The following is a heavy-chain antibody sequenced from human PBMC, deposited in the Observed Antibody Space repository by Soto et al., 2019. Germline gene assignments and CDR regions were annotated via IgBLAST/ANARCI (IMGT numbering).Heavy chain of an antibody. D-gene: IGHD6-13*01. CDR1: GGSIRTSSYY. Sequence: QLQLQESGPGLVKPAETLSLTCTVSGGSIRTSSYYWGWIRQPPGKGLEWIGSIYYTGHTYYNSSLNSRVTISVDTSKNQFSLKLNSVTAADTAVYYCARRVASGPKNFDYWGQGTLVTVSS. CDR2: IYYTGHT. CDR3: ARRVASGPKNFDY. J-gene: IGHJ4*02. V-gene: IGHV4-39*01.